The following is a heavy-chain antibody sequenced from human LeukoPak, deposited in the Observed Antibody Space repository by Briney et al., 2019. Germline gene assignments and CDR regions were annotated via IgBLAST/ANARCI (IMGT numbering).Heavy chain of an antibody. V-gene: IGHV3-23*01. CDR2: ISANGVRT. CDR3: AKFLMTAVTTGFGS. J-gene: IGHJ4*02. D-gene: IGHD4-17*01. Sequence: PGGSLRLSCAASGFTLNTYAMSWVRQAPGNGLVWVSLISANGVRTFYADSVKGRFIISRDNSKNTLYLQMDSLRAEDTAVYYCAKFLMTAVTTGFGSWGQGTLVTVSS. CDR1: GFTLNTYA.